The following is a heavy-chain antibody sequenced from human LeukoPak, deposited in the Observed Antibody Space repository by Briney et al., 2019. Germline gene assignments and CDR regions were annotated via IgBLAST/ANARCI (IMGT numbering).Heavy chain of an antibody. CDR1: SGPLSGYS. V-gene: IGHV4-34*01. Sequence: SETLSLTCGVSSGPLSGYSWGWIRQPPGKGLEWVGEISHSGITNYNASLKSRVTISLKKSESQFSLTLSSVTAADTAVYYCTRQSGTVTPIDYWSQGTLVTVSS. D-gene: IGHD4-17*01. CDR2: ISHSGIT. J-gene: IGHJ4*02. CDR3: TRQSGTVTPIDY.